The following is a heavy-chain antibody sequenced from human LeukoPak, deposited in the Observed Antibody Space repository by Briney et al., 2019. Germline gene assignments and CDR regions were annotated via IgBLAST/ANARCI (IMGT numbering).Heavy chain of an antibody. CDR3: AKAPVTTCSGAYCYPFDY. D-gene: IGHD2-15*01. V-gene: IGHV3-23*01. CDR1: GFTFSSYA. Sequence: GGSLRLSCAASGFTFSSYAISSGREGPRKGLEWGSAVSVSGNTYHADSVKGRFTISRDSSKNTLYLQMNSLRAGDAAVYYCAKAPVTTCSGAYCYPFDYWSQGTLVTVSS. CDR2: VSVSGNT. J-gene: IGHJ4*02.